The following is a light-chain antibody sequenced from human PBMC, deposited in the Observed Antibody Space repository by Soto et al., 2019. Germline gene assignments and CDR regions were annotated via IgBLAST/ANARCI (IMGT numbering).Light chain of an antibody. CDR2: KAS. CDR3: QQYNNPRT. Sequence: DIQMTQSPSTLSASVGDRVTITCWASQSISSWLAWYQQKPGKAPKLLIYKASSLESGVPSRFSGSGSGTEFTLTISSLQPDDFATYYCQQYNNPRTFGQGTKVEIK. V-gene: IGKV1-5*03. J-gene: IGKJ1*01. CDR1: QSISSW.